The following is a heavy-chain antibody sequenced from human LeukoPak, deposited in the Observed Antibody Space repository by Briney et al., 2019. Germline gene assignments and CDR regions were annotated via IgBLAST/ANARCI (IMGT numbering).Heavy chain of an antibody. J-gene: IGHJ4*02. D-gene: IGHD1-26*01. CDR2: FDPEDGET. V-gene: IGHV1-24*01. Sequence: GASVKVSCKVSGYTLTELSMHWVRQAPGKGLEWMGGFDPEDGETIYAQKFQGRVTMTEDTSTDTAYMELSSLRSEDTAVYFCARGPDSGSYWGPFDYWGQGTLVTVSS. CDR3: ARGPDSGSYWGPFDY. CDR1: GYTLTELS.